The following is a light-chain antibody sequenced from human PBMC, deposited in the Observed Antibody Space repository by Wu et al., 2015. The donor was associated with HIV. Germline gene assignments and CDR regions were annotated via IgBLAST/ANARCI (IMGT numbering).Light chain of an antibody. CDR2: DAS. V-gene: IGKV1D-13*01. CDR1: QDISSA. Sequence: AIQLTQSPSSLSASVGDRVTITCRASQDISSALAWYQQKPGKAPKLLIYDASSLERGVPSRFSGSGSGTDFTLTISSLQPEDFATYYCQQFNNYPWTFGQGTRVEIK. J-gene: IGKJ1*01. CDR3: QQFNNYPWT.